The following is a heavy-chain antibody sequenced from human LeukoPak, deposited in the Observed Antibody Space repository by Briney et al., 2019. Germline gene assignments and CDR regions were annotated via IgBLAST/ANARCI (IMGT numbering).Heavy chain of an antibody. V-gene: IGHV4-34*01. CDR1: GGSFSGYY. CDR2: INHSGST. J-gene: IGHJ4*02. CDR3: AGSTRKSYYDFWSGYFDY. D-gene: IGHD3-3*01. Sequence: PSETLSLTCAVYGGSFSGYYWSWIRQPPGKGLEWIGEINHSGSTNYNPSLKSRVTISVDTSKNQFSLKLSSVTAADTAVYYCAGSTRKSYYDFWSGYFDYWGQGTLVTVSS.